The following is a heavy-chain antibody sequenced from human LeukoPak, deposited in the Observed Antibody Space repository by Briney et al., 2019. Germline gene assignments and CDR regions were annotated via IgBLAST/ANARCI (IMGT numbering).Heavy chain of an antibody. Sequence: SETLSLTCTVSGGSISSYYWSWIRQPPGKGLEWIGYIYYSGSTNYNPSLKSRVTISVDTSKNQFSLKLSSVTAADTAVYYCARERCSGGSCYNDYWGQGTLVTVSS. J-gene: IGHJ4*02. D-gene: IGHD2-15*01. CDR2: IYYSGST. CDR3: ARERCSGGSCYNDY. V-gene: IGHV4-59*01. CDR1: GGSISSYY.